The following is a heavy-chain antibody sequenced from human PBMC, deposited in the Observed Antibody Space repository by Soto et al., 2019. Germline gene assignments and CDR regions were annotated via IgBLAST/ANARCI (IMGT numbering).Heavy chain of an antibody. CDR2: IKQDGSEK. D-gene: IGHD1-26*01. CDR3: ARVYSGLGRNWFDP. Sequence: GGSLRLSCAASGFTFSSYWMSWVRQAPGKGLEWVANIKQDGSEKYYVDSVKGRFTISRDNAKNSLYLQMNSLRAEDTAVYYCARVYSGLGRNWFDPWGQGTLVTVSS. J-gene: IGHJ5*02. V-gene: IGHV3-7*03. CDR1: GFTFSSYW.